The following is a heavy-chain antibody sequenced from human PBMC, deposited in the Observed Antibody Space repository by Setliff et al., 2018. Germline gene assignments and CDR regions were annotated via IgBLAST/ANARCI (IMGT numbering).Heavy chain of an antibody. CDR1: GGSFSTYY. J-gene: IGHJ2*01. CDR2: IYYSGST. V-gene: IGHV4-59*01. CDR3: ARTHDYGDYRWYFDL. Sequence: SETLSLTCAVYGGSFSTYYWIWIRQPPGKGLEWIGSIYYSGSTNYNPSLKSRVTISVDTPKNQFSLKLSSVTAADTAVYYCARTHDYGDYRWYFDLWGRGTLVTVSS. D-gene: IGHD4-17*01.